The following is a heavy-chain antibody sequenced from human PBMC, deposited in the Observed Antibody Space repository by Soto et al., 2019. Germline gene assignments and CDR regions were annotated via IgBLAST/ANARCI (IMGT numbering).Heavy chain of an antibody. CDR3: VRGRSYSVYDF. CDR1: GGSISGHA. V-gene: IGHV4-4*07. D-gene: IGHD5-12*01. J-gene: IGHJ4*02. Sequence: SETLSLTCTVSGGSISGHAWIWVRQPAGRGLEWIGHIYPSGSTSYNPSLRSRVTMSLDTSNNQIFLNLTSVTAADTAVFYCVRGRSYSVYDFWGPGTLVTVSS. CDR2: IYPSGST.